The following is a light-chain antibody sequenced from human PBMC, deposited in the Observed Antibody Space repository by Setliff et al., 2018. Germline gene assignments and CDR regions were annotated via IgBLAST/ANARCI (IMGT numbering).Light chain of an antibody. CDR2: DVN. Sequence: QSALTQPASVSGSPGQSITISCTGTSSDVGGYKYVSWYQHRPGKAPKVVIYDVNQRPSGVSNRFSGSKSGNTASLSISGLQAEDEADYYCNSYTRSDTFVFGTGTKGTVL. CDR1: SSDVGGYKY. CDR3: NSYTRSDTFV. J-gene: IGLJ1*01. V-gene: IGLV2-14*03.